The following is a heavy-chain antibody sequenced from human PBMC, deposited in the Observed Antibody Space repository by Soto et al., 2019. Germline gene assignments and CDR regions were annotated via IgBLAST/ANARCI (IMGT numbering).Heavy chain of an antibody. V-gene: IGHV1-69*13. CDR1: GGGFSSYA. D-gene: IGHD3-16*01. Sequence: GASVKVSFKASGGGFSSYAISWVRQAPGQGLEWMGGIIPIFGTANYAQKFQGRVTITADESTSTAYMELSSLRSEDTAVYYCARDLGVRSAWYYYYGMDVWGQGTTVTVPS. CDR2: IIPIFGTA. J-gene: IGHJ6*02. CDR3: ARDLGVRSAWYYYYGMDV.